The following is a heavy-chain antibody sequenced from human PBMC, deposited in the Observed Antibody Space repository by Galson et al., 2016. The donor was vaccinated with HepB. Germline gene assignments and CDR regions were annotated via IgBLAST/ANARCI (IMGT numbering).Heavy chain of an antibody. CDR1: GYSFSSYW. CDR3: ARADRPTTGHFDF. CDR2: IYPGDSDA. V-gene: IGHV5-51*01. D-gene: IGHD1-26*01. Sequence: QSGAEVKKPGESLKISCKASGYSFSSYWIGWVRQMPGKGLEWMGIIYPGDSDAIYSPSFQGQVTISADKSPSAAYLQWRSLKASDTAMYYCARADRPTTGHFDFWGQGTLVTVSS. J-gene: IGHJ4*02.